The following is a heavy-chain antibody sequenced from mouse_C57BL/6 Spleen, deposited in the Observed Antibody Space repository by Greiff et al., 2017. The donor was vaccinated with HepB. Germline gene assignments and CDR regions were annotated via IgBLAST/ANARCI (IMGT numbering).Heavy chain of an antibody. CDR3: TRALIYDGYPYAMDY. V-gene: IGHV5-9-1*02. CDR1: GFTFSSYA. J-gene: IGHJ4*01. D-gene: IGHD2-3*01. CDR2: ISSGGDYI. Sequence: EVQLVESGEGLVKPGGSLKLSCAASGFTFSSYAMSWVRQTPEKRLEWVAYISSGGDYIYYADTVKGRFTISRDNARNTLYLQMSSLKSEDTAMYYCTRALIYDGYPYAMDYWGQGTSVTVSS.